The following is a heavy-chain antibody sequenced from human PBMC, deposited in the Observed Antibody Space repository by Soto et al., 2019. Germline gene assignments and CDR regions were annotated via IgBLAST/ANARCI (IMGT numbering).Heavy chain of an antibody. CDR3: ASEKTGTGRSDI. Sequence: ASVKVSCKASGYTFTGYHVHWVRQAPGQGLEWMGLINADTADAIYGQNFQGRATFSREPSMSTDYMDLTRLISDDTAVYYCASEKTGTGRSDIWGQGKVVTV. V-gene: IGHV1-2*02. CDR2: INADTADA. CDR1: GYTFTGYH. D-gene: IGHD3-9*01. J-gene: IGHJ3*02.